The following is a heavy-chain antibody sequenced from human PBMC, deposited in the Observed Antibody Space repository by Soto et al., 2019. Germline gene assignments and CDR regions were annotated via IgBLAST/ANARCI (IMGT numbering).Heavy chain of an antibody. Sequence: PSETLSLTCAVSGGSISSGGYSWSWIRQPPGKGLEWIGYIYHSGSTYYNPSLKSRVTISVDRSKNQFSLKLSSVTAADTAVYYCARGHYGSGSYYRRWGQGTLVTVSS. V-gene: IGHV4-30-2*01. CDR1: GGSISSGGYS. D-gene: IGHD3-10*01. CDR3: ARGHYGSGSYYRR. J-gene: IGHJ4*02. CDR2: IYHSGST.